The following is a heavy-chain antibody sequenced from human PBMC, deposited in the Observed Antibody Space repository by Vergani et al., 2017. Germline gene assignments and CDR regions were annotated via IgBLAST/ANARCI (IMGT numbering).Heavy chain of an antibody. CDR3: ARVIGYYGSGSYYINGDY. CDR2: IGYDGRIK. J-gene: IGHJ4*02. V-gene: IGHV3-30*02. CDR1: GFSFNTYG. D-gene: IGHD3-10*01. Sequence: QVQLVETGGGVVQPGGSLRLYCATSGFSFNTYGAHWVRQAPGKGLEWVAFIGYDGRIKYNVDSVKGRFTISRDTSKKTLSLQMRSLRAEDTAVYYCARVIGYYGSGSYYINGDYWGQGTLVTVSS.